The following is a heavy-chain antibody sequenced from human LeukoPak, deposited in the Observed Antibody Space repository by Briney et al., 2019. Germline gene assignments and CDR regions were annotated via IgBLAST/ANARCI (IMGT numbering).Heavy chain of an antibody. D-gene: IGHD3-3*01. Sequence: SQTLPLTCTVSGGSISSGSYYWSWIRQPAGKGLEWIGRIYTSGSTNYNPSLKSRVTISVDTSKNQFSLKLSSVTAADTTVYYCARASITIFGVPPWNAFDIWGQGTMVTVSS. V-gene: IGHV4-61*02. CDR1: GGSISSGSYY. CDR3: ARASITIFGVPPWNAFDI. J-gene: IGHJ3*02. CDR2: IYTSGST.